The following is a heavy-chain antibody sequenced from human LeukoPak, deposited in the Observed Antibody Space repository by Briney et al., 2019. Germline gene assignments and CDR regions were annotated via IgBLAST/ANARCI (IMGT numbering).Heavy chain of an antibody. D-gene: IGHD6-13*01. CDR1: GFTFGDYA. V-gene: IGHV3-49*04. CDR2: IRSKAYGGTT. J-gene: IGHJ6*03. CDR3: TRLGSSSWYYYYYYYMDV. Sequence: GGSLRLSCTASGFTFGDYAMSWVRQAPGKGLEWVGFIRSKAYGGTTEYAASVKGRFTISRDDSKSIAYLQMNSLKTEDTAVYYCTRLGSSSWYYYYYYYMDVWGKGTTVTISS.